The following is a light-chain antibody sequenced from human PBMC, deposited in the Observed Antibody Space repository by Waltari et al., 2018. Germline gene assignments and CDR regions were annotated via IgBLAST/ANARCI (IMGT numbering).Light chain of an antibody. J-gene: IGKJ1*01. V-gene: IGKV4-1*01. CDR2: WAS. CDR3: QQHYTTPWT. CDR1: QTVLYSAKNNNY. Sequence: DIVMTQSPDSLAVSLGERATLNCKSSQTVLYSAKNNNYLTWYQQKPGQPPKLLISWASNRESGVPDRVTGSGSGTDFTLTISSLQAEDVAVYYCQQHYTTPWTFGQGTKVEIK.